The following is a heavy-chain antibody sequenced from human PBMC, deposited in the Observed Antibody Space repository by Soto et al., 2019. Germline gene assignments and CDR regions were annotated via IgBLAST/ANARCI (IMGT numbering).Heavy chain of an antibody. V-gene: IGHV4-59*01. CDR3: AREDVAVAANWFDP. Sequence: SETRSLTCTVSDGSISSYYWRWIRQPPGKGLEWIGHLYYSGSTNYYPWNKFRIPITLDTSKNQFTLKLTSVTAADTAVYYYAREDVAVAANWFDPWGQGALVTVPS. D-gene: IGHD6-19*01. CDR2: LYYSGST. J-gene: IGHJ5*02. CDR1: DGSISSYY.